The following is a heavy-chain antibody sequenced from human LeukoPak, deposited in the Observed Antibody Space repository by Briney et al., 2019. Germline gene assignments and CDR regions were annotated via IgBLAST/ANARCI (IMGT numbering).Heavy chain of an antibody. D-gene: IGHD1-14*01. V-gene: IGHV4-59*02. Sequence: GSLRLSCAASGFIVSTNYMGWVRQPPGKGLEWIGYIYYSGSTNYNPSLKSRVTISVDTSKNQFSLKLSSVTAADTAVYYCARKPSPSAFDIWGQGTMVTVSS. CDR2: IYYSGST. CDR1: GFIVSTNY. J-gene: IGHJ3*02. CDR3: ARKPSPSAFDI.